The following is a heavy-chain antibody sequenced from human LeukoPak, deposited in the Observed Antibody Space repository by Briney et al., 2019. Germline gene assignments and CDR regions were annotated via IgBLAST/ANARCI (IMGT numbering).Heavy chain of an antibody. V-gene: IGHV3-21*01. CDR3: ARGSRDGYNSGY. J-gene: IGHJ4*02. Sequence: GGSLRLSCAASGFTFSSYSMNWVRQAPGKGLEWVSSISSSSSYIYYADSVKGRFTISRDNAKNSLYLQMNSLRAEGTAVYYCARGSRDGYNSGYWGQGTLVTVSS. CDR1: GFTFSSYS. D-gene: IGHD5-24*01. CDR2: ISSSSSYI.